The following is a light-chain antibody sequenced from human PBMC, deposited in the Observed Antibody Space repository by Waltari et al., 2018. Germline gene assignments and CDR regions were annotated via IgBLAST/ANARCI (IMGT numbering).Light chain of an antibody. CDR1: QSVGSSS. J-gene: IGKJ1*01. V-gene: IGKV3-20*01. CDR3: QQHGTLPAT. CDR2: RAS. Sequence: EIVLTQSPGPASLSPGESVTLSCRASQSVGSSSLAWYQQKPGQAPRLVLSRASRRAAGIPDRFSGSGSGTDFSLTISRLEPEDFAVYYCQQHGTLPATFGQGTKVEIK.